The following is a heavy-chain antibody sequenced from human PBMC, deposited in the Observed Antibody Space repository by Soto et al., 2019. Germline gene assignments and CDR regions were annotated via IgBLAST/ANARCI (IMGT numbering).Heavy chain of an antibody. CDR3: ARRYGSGFDF. J-gene: IGHJ4*02. CDR2: IFYSGST. D-gene: IGHD3-10*01. CDR1: GGSISSYY. Sequence: QVQLQESGPGLVKPSETLSLTCTVSGGSISSYYWSWIRQPPGKGLEWIGYIFYSGSTNYNPSLKSRVTISVDTSQNQFSLKLSSGTAADTAVYYCARRYGSGFDFWGQGTLVTVSS. V-gene: IGHV4-59*08.